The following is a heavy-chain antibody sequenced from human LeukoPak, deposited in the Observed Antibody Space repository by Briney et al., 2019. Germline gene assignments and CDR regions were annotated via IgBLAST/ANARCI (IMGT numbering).Heavy chain of an antibody. CDR1: GFTFSSYA. Sequence: GGSLRLSCAASGFTFSSYAMSWVRQPPGKGLEWVSAISGSGGSTYYADSVKGRFTISRDNSKKTLYLQMNSLRAEDTAVYFCIRGGVAANNYSYYMDVWGRGTTVIVSS. CDR3: IRGGVAANNYSYYMDV. CDR2: ISGSGGST. V-gene: IGHV3-23*01. D-gene: IGHD2-15*01. J-gene: IGHJ6*03.